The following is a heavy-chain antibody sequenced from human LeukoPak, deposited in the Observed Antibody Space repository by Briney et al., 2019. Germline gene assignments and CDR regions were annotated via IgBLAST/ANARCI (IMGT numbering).Heavy chain of an antibody. CDR2: ISSSGSTI. CDR3: ARGAARYYDSSGSWTVDY. Sequence: GGSLRLSCAASGFTFSSYEMNWVRQAPGKGLEWVSYISSSGSTIYYADPVKGRFTISRDNAKNSLYLQMNRLRAEDTAVYYCARGAARYYDSSGSWTVDYWGQGTLVTVSS. J-gene: IGHJ4*02. D-gene: IGHD3-22*01. CDR1: GFTFSSYE. V-gene: IGHV3-48*03.